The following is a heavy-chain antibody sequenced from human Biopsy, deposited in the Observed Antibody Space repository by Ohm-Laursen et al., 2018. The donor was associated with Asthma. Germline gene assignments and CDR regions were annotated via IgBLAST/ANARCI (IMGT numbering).Heavy chain of an antibody. CDR2: IYFSGNT. J-gene: IGHJ3*02. CDR3: ARVSGSSLSYPDSFDI. V-gene: IGHV4-59*07. D-gene: IGHD2-2*01. CDR1: GGSITSFY. Sequence: DTLSLTCTVSGGSITSFYWSWIRQPPGRGLEWIGYIYFSGNTNYNPSLKSRVTISIDTSKNHFSLKLTSVTAADTAVYYCARVSGSSLSYPDSFDIWGQGTMVTVSS.